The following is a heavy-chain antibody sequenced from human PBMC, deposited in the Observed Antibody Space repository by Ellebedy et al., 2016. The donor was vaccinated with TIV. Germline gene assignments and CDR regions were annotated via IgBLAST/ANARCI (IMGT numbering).Heavy chain of an antibody. D-gene: IGHD3-3*01. CDR3: ARDWSGH. Sequence: AASVKVSCKTSGYTFTSYGISWVRQAPGQGLEWMGWNSANNGDTNYAQKFQGRVTMTTDTSTTTVCMELRSLRSDDTAVYYCARDWSGHWGQGTLVTVSS. CDR1: GYTFTSYG. V-gene: IGHV1-18*04. CDR2: NSANNGDT. J-gene: IGHJ4*02.